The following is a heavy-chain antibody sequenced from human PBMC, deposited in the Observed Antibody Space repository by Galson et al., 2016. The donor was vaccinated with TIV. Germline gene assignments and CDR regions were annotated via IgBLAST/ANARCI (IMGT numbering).Heavy chain of an antibody. CDR1: GFSFDDYA. V-gene: IGHV3-9*01. D-gene: IGHD2-8*01. J-gene: IGHJ6*02. CDR2: ISWNSGSI. Sequence: SLRLSCAASGFSFDDYAMHWVRQGPGKGLEWVSGISWNSGSIGYADSVKGRFTISRDNAKNSLYLQINSLRNEDTALYYCVKDSRIGAMLMGYGLDVWGQGTTVTVSS. CDR3: VKDSRIGAMLMGYGLDV.